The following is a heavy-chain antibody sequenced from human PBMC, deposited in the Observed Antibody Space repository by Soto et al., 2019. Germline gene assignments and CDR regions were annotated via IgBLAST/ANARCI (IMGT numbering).Heavy chain of an antibody. D-gene: IGHD3-10*01. CDR2: IYYNGNT. CDR1: GGSISSGGFN. J-gene: IGHJ6*02. Sequence: QVQLQESGPRLVKPSQTLSLTCTVSGGSISSGGFNWGWIRQLPGKGLEWIGYIYYNGNTDYNPSLKSRVYISVDMSKIQFSLNLGSVTAADTAVYYCARDRGDASSSDIYYGVDVWGRGTTVTVSS. V-gene: IGHV4-31*03. CDR3: ARDRGDASSSDIYYGVDV.